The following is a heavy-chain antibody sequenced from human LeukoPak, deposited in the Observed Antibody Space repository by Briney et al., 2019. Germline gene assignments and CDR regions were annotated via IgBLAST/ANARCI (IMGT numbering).Heavy chain of an antibody. CDR3: AKDRLLDLGGNEYFFDY. J-gene: IGHJ4*02. CDR1: GFTFSSYA. V-gene: IGHV3-23*01. CDR2: ISGSGGST. Sequence: GGSLRLSCAASGFTFSSYAMSWVRQAPGKGLEWVSAISGSGGSTYYADSVKGRFTISRDNSKNTLYLQMNSLRAEDTAVYYCAKDRLLDLGGNEYFFDYWGQGTLVTVSS. D-gene: IGHD4-23*01.